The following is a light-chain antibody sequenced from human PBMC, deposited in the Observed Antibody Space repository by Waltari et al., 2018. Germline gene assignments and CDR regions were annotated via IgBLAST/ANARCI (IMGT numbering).Light chain of an antibody. CDR1: SSDVGAYDS. CDR2: GVS. Sequence: QSALTQPPSASGSLGQSVTISCTGTSSDVGAYDSVSWFQQHPGKAPKLLIWGVSKRPSGGPGRCSGSKSGNTASLTVSGLQSEDEADYYGSSYTGTSYVFGPGTQVTVL. V-gene: IGLV2-8*01. CDR3: SSYTGTSYV. J-gene: IGLJ1*01.